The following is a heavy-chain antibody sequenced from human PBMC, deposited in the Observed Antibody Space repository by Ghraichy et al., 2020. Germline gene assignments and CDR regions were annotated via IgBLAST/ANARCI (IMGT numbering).Heavy chain of an antibody. CDR3: ARDQVDFWNGNLRHDAFDI. V-gene: IGHV6-1*01. Sequence: SQTLSLTCAISGDSVSSNSAAWNWIRQSPSRGLEWLGRTYYRSKWYNDYAVSVKSRISFNTDTSKNQFSLQLNSVTPEDTAVYYCARDQVDFWNGNLRHDAFDIWGQGTMVTVSS. CDR1: GDSVSSNSAA. CDR2: TYYRSKWYN. J-gene: IGHJ3*02. D-gene: IGHD3/OR15-3a*01.